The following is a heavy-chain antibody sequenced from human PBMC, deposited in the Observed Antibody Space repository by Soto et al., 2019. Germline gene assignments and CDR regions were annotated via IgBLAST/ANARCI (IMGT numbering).Heavy chain of an antibody. CDR2: INSDGSST. CDR1: GFTFSSYW. J-gene: IGHJ4*02. Sequence: GGSLRLSCAAPGFTFSSYWMHGVRQAPGKGLVWVSRINSDGSSTSYADSVKGRFTISRDNAKNTLYLQMNSLRAEDTAVYHCARVPYCSSTSCYSYFDYWGQGT. V-gene: IGHV3-74*01. CDR3: ARVPYCSSTSCYSYFDY. D-gene: IGHD2-2*02.